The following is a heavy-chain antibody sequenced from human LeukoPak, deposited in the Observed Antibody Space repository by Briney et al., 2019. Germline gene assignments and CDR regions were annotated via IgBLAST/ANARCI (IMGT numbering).Heavy chain of an antibody. CDR3: ARDGGYSNPYYYYYYYMDF. V-gene: IGHV4-59*01. Sequence: SETLSLTCTVSGGSISSYYWSWIRQPPGKGLEWIGYIYYSGSTNYNPSLKSRVTISVDTSKNQFSLKLSSVTAADTAVYYCARDGGYSNPYYYYYYYMDFWGKGTTVTVSS. CDR1: GGSISSYY. D-gene: IGHD4-11*01. CDR2: IYYSGST. J-gene: IGHJ6*03.